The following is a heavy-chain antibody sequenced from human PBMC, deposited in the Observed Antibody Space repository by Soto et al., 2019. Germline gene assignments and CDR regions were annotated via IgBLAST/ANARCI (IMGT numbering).Heavy chain of an antibody. CDR2: ISSSATII. V-gene: IGHV3-11*01. CDR1: GFTLSDYY. CDR3: ARAVKQWLVGGDYYYYYMDV. D-gene: IGHD6-19*01. J-gene: IGHJ6*03. Sequence: QVQLVESGGGLVKPGVSLRLSCEASGFTLSDYYMTWIRQAPGKGLEWISYISSSATIIYYADSVKGRFTISRDNAKTSLYLQMNSLRADDTAVYYCARAVKQWLVGGDYYYYYMDVWGKGTTVTVSS.